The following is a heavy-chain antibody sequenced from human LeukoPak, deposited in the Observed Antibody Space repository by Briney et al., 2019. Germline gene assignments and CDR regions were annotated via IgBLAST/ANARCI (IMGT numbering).Heavy chain of an antibody. V-gene: IGHV3-21*04. CDR2: ISSNGRYI. CDR1: GFTFSTYS. CDR3: ARRRVGATNCFDY. Sequence: GGSLRLSCAASGFTFSTYSMNWVRQAPGKGLEWVSAISSNGRYIYYADSVKGRFTTSRDNAKNSLYLQMNSLRAEDTAVYYCARRRVGATNCFDYWGQGTLVTVSS. J-gene: IGHJ4*02. D-gene: IGHD1-26*01.